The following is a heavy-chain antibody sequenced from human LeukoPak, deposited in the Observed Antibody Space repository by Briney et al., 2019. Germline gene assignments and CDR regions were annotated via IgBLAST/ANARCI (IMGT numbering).Heavy chain of an antibody. CDR2: FDPEDGET. D-gene: IGHD3-22*01. CDR3: AIALDSNSPLDY. CDR1: GYTLTELS. Sequence: ASVKVSCKVSGYTLTELSMHWVRQAPGKGLEWMGGFDPEDGETIYAQKFQGRVTMTEDTSTDTAYMELSSLRSEDTAVYYCAIALDSNSPLDYWGQGTLVTVSS. V-gene: IGHV1-24*01. J-gene: IGHJ4*02.